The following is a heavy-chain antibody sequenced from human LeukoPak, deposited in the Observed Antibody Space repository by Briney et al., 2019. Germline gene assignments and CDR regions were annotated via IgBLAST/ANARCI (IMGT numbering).Heavy chain of an antibody. D-gene: IGHD2-15*01. CDR3: ARDRVVFGVVAATVFDY. J-gene: IGHJ4*02. CDR1: GYTFTSYG. CDR2: ISAYNGNT. V-gene: IGHV1-18*01. Sequence: ASVKVSCKASGYTFTSYGISWVRQAPGQGLEWMGWISAYNGNTNYAQKLQGRVTMTTDTSTSTAYMELRSLRSDDTAVYYCARDRVVFGVVAATVFDYWGQGTLVTVSS.